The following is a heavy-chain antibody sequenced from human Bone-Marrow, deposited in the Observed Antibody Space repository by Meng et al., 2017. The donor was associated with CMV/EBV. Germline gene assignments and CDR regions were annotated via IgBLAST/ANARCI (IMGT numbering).Heavy chain of an antibody. Sequence: SGFTFSTYAMTWVRQAPGKGLEWVSTLSGSGGTTYFAESVKGRFTISRDNSRNTLYLQMNSLRAEDTALYFCAKDSPDGTTSGYFKCWGQGTLVTVSS. CDR2: LSGSGGTT. CDR3: AKDSPDGTTSGYFKC. CDR1: GFTFSTYA. V-gene: IGHV3-23*01. J-gene: IGHJ4*02. D-gene: IGHD1-7*01.